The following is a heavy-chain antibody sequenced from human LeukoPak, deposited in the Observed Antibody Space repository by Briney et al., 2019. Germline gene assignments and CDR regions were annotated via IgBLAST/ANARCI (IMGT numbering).Heavy chain of an antibody. V-gene: IGHV4-59*12. J-gene: IGHJ4*02. CDR2: IYYSGST. Sequence: SETLSLTCTVSGGSISSYYWSWIRQPPGKGLEWIGYIYYSGSTNYNPSLKSRVTMSVDTSKNQFSLKLSSVTAADTAVYYCARVVRLADYYDSSGYGFDYWGQGTLVTVSS. CDR3: ARVVRLADYYDSSGYGFDY. CDR1: GGSISSYY. D-gene: IGHD3-22*01.